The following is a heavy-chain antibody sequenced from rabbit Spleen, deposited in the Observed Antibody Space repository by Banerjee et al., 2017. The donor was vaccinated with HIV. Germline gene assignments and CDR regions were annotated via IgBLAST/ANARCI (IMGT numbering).Heavy chain of an antibody. CDR1: AFDFSTYS. V-gene: IGHV1S47*01. J-gene: IGHJ4*01. D-gene: IGHD6-1*01. CDR2: IVPIFGVT. Sequence: QEHLVESGGGLVKPGSSLTLTCKASAFDFSTYSMSWVRQAPGKGLEWIGYIVPIFGVTYYASWVNGRFTISSHNAQNTLYLQLNSLTGADTATYFCVREAGYAGYGDASLWGQGTLVTVS. CDR3: VREAGYAGYGDASL.